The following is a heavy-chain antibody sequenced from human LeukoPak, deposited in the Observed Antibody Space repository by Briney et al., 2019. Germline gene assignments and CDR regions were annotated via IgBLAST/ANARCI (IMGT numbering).Heavy chain of an antibody. V-gene: IGHV3-15*01. J-gene: IGHJ3*02. CDR2: IKSKTDGGTT. CDR1: GFTFSNAW. Sequence: PGGSLRLSCAASGFTFSNAWMSWVRQAPGKGLEWVGRIKSKTDGGTTDYAAPVKGRFTISRGDSKNTLYLQMNSLKTEDTAVYYCTTEDPTVTHAFDIWGQGTMVTVSS. CDR3: TTEDPTVTHAFDI. D-gene: IGHD4-17*01.